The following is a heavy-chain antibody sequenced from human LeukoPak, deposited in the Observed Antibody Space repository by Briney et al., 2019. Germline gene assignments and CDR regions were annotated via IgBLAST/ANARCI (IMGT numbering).Heavy chain of an antibody. V-gene: IGHV4-39*01. CDR2: IYYSGDT. CDR3: ARSSAAAGPTHNWFGP. J-gene: IGHJ5*02. Sequence: PSETLSLTCSVSGGSISSSSKYWGWLRQPPGKGLEWIGSIYYSGDTYYNPSLRSRVTISVDTSKNQFSLKLTSVTAADTAVYYCARSSAAAGPTHNWFGPWGQGTLVTVPS. CDR1: GGSISSSSKY. D-gene: IGHD6-13*01.